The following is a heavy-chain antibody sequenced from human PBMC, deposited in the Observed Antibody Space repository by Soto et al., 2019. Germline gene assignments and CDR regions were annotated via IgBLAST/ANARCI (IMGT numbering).Heavy chain of an antibody. Sequence: SVKVSCKASGGTFSSYIISWVRQAPGQGLEWMGGINPIFGTTNYAQKFQGRVTITADESTSTAYMELSSLRSEDTAVYYCASRSYCSSTSCTGWYYYYGMDVWGQGTTVTVSS. V-gene: IGHV1-69*13. D-gene: IGHD2-2*01. CDR1: GGTFSSYI. CDR2: INPIFGTT. CDR3: ASRSYCSSTSCTGWYYYYGMDV. J-gene: IGHJ6*02.